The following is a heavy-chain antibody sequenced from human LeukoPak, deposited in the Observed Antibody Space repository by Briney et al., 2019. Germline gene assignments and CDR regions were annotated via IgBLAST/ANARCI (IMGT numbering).Heavy chain of an antibody. CDR2: IYYSGST. J-gene: IGHJ2*01. V-gene: IGHV4-59*01. Sequence: SETLSLTCTVSGGSISSYYWTWIRQPPGKGLEWIGNIYYSGSTNYNPSLKSRVTLSVDRSKNQFSLKLTSVTAADTAVYYCANRGSIADWYFDLWGRGTLVTVSS. D-gene: IGHD6-6*01. CDR3: ANRGSIADWYFDL. CDR1: GGSISSYY.